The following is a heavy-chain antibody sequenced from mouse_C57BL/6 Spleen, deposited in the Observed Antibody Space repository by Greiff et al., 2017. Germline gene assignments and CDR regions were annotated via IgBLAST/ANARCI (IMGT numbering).Heavy chain of an antibody. Sequence: EVKLMESGEGLVKPGGSLKLSCAASGFTFSSYAMSWVRQTPEKRLEWVAYISSGGDYIYYADTVKGRFTISRDNARNTLYLQMSSLKSEDTAMYYCTRVSNYYAMDYWGQGTSVTVS. D-gene: IGHD2-5*01. CDR2: ISSGGDYI. CDR1: GFTFSSYA. J-gene: IGHJ4*01. CDR3: TRVSNYYAMDY. V-gene: IGHV5-9-1*02.